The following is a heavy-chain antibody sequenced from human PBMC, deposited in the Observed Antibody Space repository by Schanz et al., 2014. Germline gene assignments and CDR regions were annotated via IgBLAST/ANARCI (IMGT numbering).Heavy chain of an antibody. V-gene: IGHV1-46*01. CDR1: GYTFTSYY. D-gene: IGHD3-3*01. CDR2: INPSSGTT. CDR3: VTEKRMESGTWAKAFDI. Sequence: QVQLVQSGAEVKKPGASVKVSCKASGYTFTSYYMHWVRQAPGQGLEWMGKINPSSGTTRIAQNFQGRFTMTRDTSTTTVYMELSSLRSDDTAMYYCVTEKRMESGTWAKAFDIWGQGTWVTVSS. J-gene: IGHJ3*02.